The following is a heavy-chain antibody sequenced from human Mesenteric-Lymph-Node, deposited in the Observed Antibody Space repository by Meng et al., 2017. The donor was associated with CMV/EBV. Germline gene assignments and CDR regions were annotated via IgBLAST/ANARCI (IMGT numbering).Heavy chain of an antibody. Sequence: QVQLVQSRAEVGKPGASVMVSCKASGYTFTDFYIHWVRQAPGQGLEWVGRINPNSGVSNSAQNFQGRVTMTRDTSISTAYMELGRLTSDDTAVYYCARDNVNPEGFDPWGQGTLVTVSS. CDR1: GYTFTDFY. CDR2: INPNSGVS. J-gene: IGHJ5*02. CDR3: ARDNVNPEGFDP. D-gene: IGHD2/OR15-2a*01. V-gene: IGHV1-2*06.